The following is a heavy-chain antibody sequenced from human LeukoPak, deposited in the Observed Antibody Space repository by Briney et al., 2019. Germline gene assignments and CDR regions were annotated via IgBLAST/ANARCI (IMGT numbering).Heavy chain of an antibody. CDR2: IIPILGIA. J-gene: IGHJ5*02. Sequence: ASVKVSCKASGGTFSSYAISWVRQAPGQGLEWMGRIIPILGIANYAQKLQGRVTITADKSTSTAYMELSSLRSEDTAVYYCARAYYGSGSYWVNWFDPWGQGTLVTVSS. CDR3: ARAYYGSGSYWVNWFDP. D-gene: IGHD3-10*01. CDR1: GGTFSSYA. V-gene: IGHV1-69*04.